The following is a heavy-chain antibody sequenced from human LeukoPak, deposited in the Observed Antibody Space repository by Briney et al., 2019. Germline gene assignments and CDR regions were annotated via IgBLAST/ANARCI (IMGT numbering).Heavy chain of an antibody. CDR1: GGTFSSYA. CDR3: ASNGRYCSSTSCYAFQYFQH. V-gene: IGHV1-69*04. D-gene: IGHD2-2*01. CDR2: IIPILGIA. Sequence: GASVKVSCKASGGTFSSYAISWVRQAPGQGLEWMGGIIPILGIANYAQKFQGRVTITADKSTSTAYTELSSLRSEDTAVYYCASNGRYCSSTSCYAFQYFQHWGQGTLVTISS. J-gene: IGHJ1*01.